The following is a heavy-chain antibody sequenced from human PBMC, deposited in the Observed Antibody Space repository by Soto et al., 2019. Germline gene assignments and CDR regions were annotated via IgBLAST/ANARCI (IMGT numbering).Heavy chain of an antibody. Sequence: QVQLVQSGAEVKKPGSSVKVSCKASGGTFSSYTISWVRQAPGQGLEWMGRIIPILGIANYAQKFQGRVTITADKSTSTAYMELSSLRSEDTAVYYCASWYDYYYYGMDVWGQGTTVTVSS. CDR2: IIPILGIA. V-gene: IGHV1-69*02. D-gene: IGHD6-13*01. CDR1: GGTFSSYT. J-gene: IGHJ6*02. CDR3: ASWYDYYYYGMDV.